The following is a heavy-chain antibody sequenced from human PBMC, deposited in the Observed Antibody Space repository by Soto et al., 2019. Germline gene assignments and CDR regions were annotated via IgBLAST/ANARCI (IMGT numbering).Heavy chain of an antibody. D-gene: IGHD1-26*01. J-gene: IGHJ4*02. CDR2: IYYSGTT. V-gene: IGHV4-28*01. CDR1: GYSISSSNW. CDR3: ARREIQGPIDY. Sequence: QVQLQESGPGLVKPSDTLSLTCAVSGYSISSSNWWGWIRQPPGKGLEWIGYIYYSGTTYYNPSLKRXXTXSAXTSTNQFSLKLTSVTAVDTAVSYCARREIQGPIDYWGQGTLVTVSS.